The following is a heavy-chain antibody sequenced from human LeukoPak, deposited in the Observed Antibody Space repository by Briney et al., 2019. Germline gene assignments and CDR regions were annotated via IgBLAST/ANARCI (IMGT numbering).Heavy chain of an antibody. V-gene: IGHV3-20*01. Sequence: PGGSLRLSCAASGFTFDDYGMSWVRQAPGKGLEWVSGINWNGGSTGYADSVKGRFTISRDNAKNSLYLQMNSLRVEDTALYHCARGGYPGPTDVWGQGTTVTVSS. CDR1: GFTFDDYG. CDR2: INWNGGST. J-gene: IGHJ6*02. D-gene: IGHD5-18*01. CDR3: ARGGYPGPTDV.